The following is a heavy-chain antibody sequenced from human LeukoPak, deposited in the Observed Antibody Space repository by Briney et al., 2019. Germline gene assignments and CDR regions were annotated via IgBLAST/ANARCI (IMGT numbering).Heavy chain of an antibody. CDR3: ARERESDHIVAEYDY. J-gene: IGHJ4*02. CDR2: IWYDGSNK. V-gene: IGHV3-33*01. Sequence: PGGSLRLSCAASGFTFSSYGMHWVRQAPGKGLEWVAVIWYDGSNKYYADSVKGRFTISRDNSKNTLYLQMNSLRAEDTAVFYCARERESDHIVAEYDYWGQGTLVTVSS. CDR1: GFTFSSYG. D-gene: IGHD2-21*01.